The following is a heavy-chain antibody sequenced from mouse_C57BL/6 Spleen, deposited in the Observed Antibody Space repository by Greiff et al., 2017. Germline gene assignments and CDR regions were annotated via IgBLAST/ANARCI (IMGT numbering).Heavy chain of an antibody. D-gene: IGHD1-1*01. CDR1: GFTFCSYG. Sequence: DVKLVESGGDLVKPGGSLKLSCAASGFTFCSYGMSWVRQTPDKRLEWVATISSGGTYSYYPDSVKGRFSISRDNAKNTLYMQMNSLKSEDTAIYHCARHRSLRWTFEYWGQGTTLTVSS. V-gene: IGHV5-6*02. CDR2: ISSGGTYS. J-gene: IGHJ2*01. CDR3: ARHRSLRWTFEY.